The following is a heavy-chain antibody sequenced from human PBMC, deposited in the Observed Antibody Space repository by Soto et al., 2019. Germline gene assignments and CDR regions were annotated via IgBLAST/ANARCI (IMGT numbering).Heavy chain of an antibody. CDR1: GFLFSRNA. Sequence: EVQLLESGGGLVQPGESLRLSCAASGFLFSRNAMSWVRQAPGKGLEWVSVISGSGARTSYADSVKGRFTISRDNSKNTLFLQRNSLRAGDTAVYYCAKDSAAAGSGGICYRPCDCWGQGTLVTVSS. V-gene: IGHV3-23*01. CDR2: ISGSGART. J-gene: IGHJ4*02. CDR3: AKDSAAAGSGGICYRPCDC. D-gene: IGHD2-15*01.